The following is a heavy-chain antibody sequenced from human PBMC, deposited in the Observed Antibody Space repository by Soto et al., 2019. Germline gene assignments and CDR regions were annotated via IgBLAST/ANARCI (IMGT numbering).Heavy chain of an antibody. J-gene: IGHJ4*02. Sequence: ELQVVESGGGLVQPGGSLRLSCAASGFNFSDHYMEWVRQAPGKGLEWVGRRKNKADSYTTEYAASVKGRFTISRDGSKNSLFLQMNSLKSEDTAVYYCTVWGSGNDFGAAWGQGILVTVSS. CDR3: TVWGSGNDFGAA. V-gene: IGHV3-72*01. CDR2: RKNKADSYTT. D-gene: IGHD3-10*01. CDR1: GFNFSDHY.